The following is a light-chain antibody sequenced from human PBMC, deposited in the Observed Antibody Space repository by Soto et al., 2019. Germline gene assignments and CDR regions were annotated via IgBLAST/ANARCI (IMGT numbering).Light chain of an antibody. CDR2: GAS. V-gene: IGKV3-20*01. CDR3: QQYKNWPL. CDR1: QSVSSSY. Sequence: EIVLTQSPGTLSLSPGERATLSCRASQSVSSSYLAWYQQKPGQAPRLLIYGASSRATGIPGRFSGSGSGTEFTLTISSLQSEDFAVYYCQQYKNWPLFGQGTRLEIK. J-gene: IGKJ5*01.